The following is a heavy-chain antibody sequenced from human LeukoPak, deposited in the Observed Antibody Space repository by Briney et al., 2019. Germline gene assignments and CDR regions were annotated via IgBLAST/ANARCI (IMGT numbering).Heavy chain of an antibody. Sequence: ASVKVSCKASGYTFSAYYMHWVRQAPGQGLAWMGWINPNSGGTNYAQKFQGRVTMTRDTSISTAFMELSSLRSDDTAVYYCARDRVVVVPAAQDYYYYGMDVWGQGTTVTVSS. J-gene: IGHJ6*02. V-gene: IGHV1-2*02. CDR2: INPNSGGT. D-gene: IGHD2-2*01. CDR1: GYTFSAYY. CDR3: ARDRVVVVPAAQDYYYYGMDV.